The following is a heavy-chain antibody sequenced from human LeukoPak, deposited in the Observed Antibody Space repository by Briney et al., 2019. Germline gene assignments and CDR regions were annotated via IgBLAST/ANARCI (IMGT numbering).Heavy chain of an antibody. V-gene: IGHV3-30*01. CDR2: ISYDDSNE. CDR1: GFPFSGHA. CDR3: AREEEGELPDY. J-gene: IGHJ4*02. D-gene: IGHD1-26*01. Sequence: PGRSLRLSCTASGFPFSGHAMHWIRQAPGKGPEWLALISYDDSNEYYADSVKGRFTISRDNSKNTVYLQVNSLRPEDTAVYFCAREEEGELPDYWGQGTQVTVSS.